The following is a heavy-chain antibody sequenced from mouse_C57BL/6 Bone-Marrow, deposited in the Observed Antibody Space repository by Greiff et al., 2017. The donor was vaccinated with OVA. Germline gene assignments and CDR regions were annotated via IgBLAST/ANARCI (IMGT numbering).Heavy chain of an antibody. V-gene: IGHV1-55*01. CDR3: SRSLTCWYFDV. Sequence: QVQLQQSGAELVKPGASVKMSCKASGYTFTSYWITWVKQRPGQGLEWIGDIYPGSGSTNYNEKFKSKATMPVDTSSSTAYMQLSSLTSEDSAVYYCSRSLTCWYFDVWGTGTTVTVSS. D-gene: IGHD4-1*01. J-gene: IGHJ1*03. CDR1: GYTFTSYW. CDR2: IYPGSGST.